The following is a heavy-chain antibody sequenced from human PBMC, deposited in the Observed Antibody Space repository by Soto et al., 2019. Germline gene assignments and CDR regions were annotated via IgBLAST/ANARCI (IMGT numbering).Heavy chain of an antibody. J-gene: IGHJ4*02. CDR2: IFGAFST. CDR3: ARLVRAGGD. CDR1: GFTVSDNY. D-gene: IGHD3-10*01. V-gene: IGHV3-66*04. Sequence: EVPLVEPGGGLVQPGGSLRLSCTASGFTVSDNYMTWVRQAPGKGLEWVSVIFGAFSTYYADSVKGRFTISRDNSKNTLYLQMNRLRAEDTAVYYCARLVRAGGDWGQGTLVTVSS.